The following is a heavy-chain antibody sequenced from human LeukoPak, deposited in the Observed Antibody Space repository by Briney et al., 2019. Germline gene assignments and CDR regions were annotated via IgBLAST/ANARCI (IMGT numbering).Heavy chain of an antibody. CDR1: GFTFSCYA. D-gene: IGHD5-18*01. CDR3: AKDGYSYGPYNWFDP. CDR2: ISGSVGNT. V-gene: IGHV3-23*01. Sequence: PGGSMSLSCAASGFTFSCYAMSWVRQAPGEGLGWASAISGSVGNTYYTESGKGRFTISTDNTKNTLYLQMNCLRAEDTAVYYCAKDGYSYGPYNWFDPWGQGTLVTVSS. J-gene: IGHJ5*02.